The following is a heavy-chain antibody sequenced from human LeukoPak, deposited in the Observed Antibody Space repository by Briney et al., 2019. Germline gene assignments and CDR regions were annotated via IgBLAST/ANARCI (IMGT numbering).Heavy chain of an antibody. CDR3: AGDQGGTTWYYYGMDV. CDR2: IYTSGST. CDR1: GGSISSGSYY. V-gene: IGHV4-61*02. D-gene: IGHD1-7*01. Sequence: SETLSLTCTVSGGSISSGSYYWSWIRQPAGKGLEWIGRIYTSGSTNYNPSPKSRVTISVDTSKNQFSLKLSSVTAADTAVYYCAGDQGGTTWYYYGMDVWGQGTTVTVSS. J-gene: IGHJ6*02.